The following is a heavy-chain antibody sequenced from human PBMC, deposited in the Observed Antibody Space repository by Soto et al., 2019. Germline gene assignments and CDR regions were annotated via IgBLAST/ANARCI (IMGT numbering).Heavy chain of an antibody. D-gene: IGHD3-10*01. CDR2: ISYDGSIK. CDR1: GFTFSSHS. V-gene: IGHV3-30-3*01. CDR3: AREWSTSGDLDY. J-gene: IGHJ4*02. Sequence: QVQLVESGGGVVQHGRSLRLSWAASGFTFSSHSIQWVRQAPGKGLEWVAVISYDGSIKYYADSVKGRFTISRDNSKNTAYLQMNSLRAEDKAVFYCAREWSTSGDLDYWGQGTLVIVSS.